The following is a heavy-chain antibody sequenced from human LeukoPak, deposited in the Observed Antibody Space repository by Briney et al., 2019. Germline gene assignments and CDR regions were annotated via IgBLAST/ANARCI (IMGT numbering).Heavy chain of an antibody. CDR1: GFTFSNFW. CDR3: ARVGGFDSSGYYGGY. CDR2: IKPDGSEK. V-gene: IGHV3-7*01. J-gene: IGHJ4*02. D-gene: IGHD3-22*01. Sequence: GGSLRLSCAASGFTFSNFWMSWVRQAPGKGLEWVANIKPDGSEKYYVDSVRGRFTISRDNAKNSLFLQLNGLRADDTAVYYCARVGGFDSSGYYGGYWGQGTLVTVSS.